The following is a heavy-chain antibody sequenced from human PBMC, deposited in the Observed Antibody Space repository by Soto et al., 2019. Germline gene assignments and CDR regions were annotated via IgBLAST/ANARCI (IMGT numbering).Heavy chain of an antibody. V-gene: IGHV3-23*01. CDR1: GFTFSLSA. Sequence: VQLLESGGGFVQPGESLRLSCAASGFTFSLSAMSWVRQAPGRGLDWVSSLSGGGSTTDYADSVKGRFTISRDNSKNTLHLQMNSLRAEDTAVYYCAKGPEYDILTGCDYWGQGALVTVSS. CDR2: LSGGGSTT. J-gene: IGHJ4*02. D-gene: IGHD3-9*01. CDR3: AKGPEYDILTGCDY.